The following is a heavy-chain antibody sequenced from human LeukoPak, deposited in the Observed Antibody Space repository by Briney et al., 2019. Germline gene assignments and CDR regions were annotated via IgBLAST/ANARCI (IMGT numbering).Heavy chain of an antibody. CDR3: ARRLDYYDSSGYYLGLAFDI. Sequence: SETLSLTCTVSGGSISSSSYYWGWIRQPPGKGLEWIGSIYYSGSTYYNLSLKSRVTISVDTSKNQFSLKLSSVTAADTAVYYCARRLDYYDSSGYYLGLAFDIWGQGTMVTVSS. V-gene: IGHV4-39*01. CDR1: GGSISSSSYY. D-gene: IGHD3-22*01. CDR2: IYYSGST. J-gene: IGHJ3*02.